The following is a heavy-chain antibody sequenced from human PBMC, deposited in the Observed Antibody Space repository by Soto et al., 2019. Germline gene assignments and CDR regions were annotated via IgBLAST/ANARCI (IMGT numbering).Heavy chain of an antibody. CDR3: ARVSATGWHVNGGDYFDH. D-gene: IGHD6-19*01. CDR1: GFTFGNYY. J-gene: IGHJ4*02. V-gene: IGHV3-11*01. CDR2: ISSRDLSI. Sequence: QVRLVESGGGLVTPGGSLRVSCAASGFTFGNYYMSWIRQAPGRGLEWISSISSRDLSIYYAYSVKGRFTISRDNARNSLFLHRSSLRVADTAVYYCARVSATGWHVNGGDYFDHWGQGTLVTVSS.